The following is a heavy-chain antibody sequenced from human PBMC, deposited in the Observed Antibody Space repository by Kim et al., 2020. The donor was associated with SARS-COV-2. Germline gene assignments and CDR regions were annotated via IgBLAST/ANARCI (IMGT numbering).Heavy chain of an antibody. CDR1: GYSFTSYW. V-gene: IGHV5-51*01. D-gene: IGHD6-19*01. CDR3: ARQRFRGYSSGGYYFDY. Sequence: GESLKISCKGSGYSFTSYWIGWVRQMPGKGLEWMGIIYPGDSDTRYSPSFQGQVTISADKSISTAYLQWGSLKGSDTAMYYCARQRFRGYSSGGYYFDYWGQGTLVTVSS. J-gene: IGHJ4*02. CDR2: IYPGDSDT.